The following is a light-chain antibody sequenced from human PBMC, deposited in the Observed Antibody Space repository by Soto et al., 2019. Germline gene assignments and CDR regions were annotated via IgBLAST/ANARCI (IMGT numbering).Light chain of an antibody. Sequence: EIVLTQSPGTLSLSPGERATLSCRASQSVSSSYLAWYQQKPGQAPRLLIYDASSKATGIPDRFSGSGTGTDFTFTISRLEPEDFAVYYCQQYGSFKKTFGQGTKVDIK. J-gene: IGKJ1*01. CDR3: QQYGSFKKT. V-gene: IGKV3-20*01. CDR1: QSVSSSY. CDR2: DAS.